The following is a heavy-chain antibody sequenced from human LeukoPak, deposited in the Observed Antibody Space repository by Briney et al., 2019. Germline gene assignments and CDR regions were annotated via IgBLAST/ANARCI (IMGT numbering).Heavy chain of an antibody. Sequence: GSLRLSCAVSRFPFSVYEMSWVRQAPGKGLEWVSNIASSGTTKYYADSVKGRFSISRDNAKSSLYLQMNSLRVEDTAVYYCTLLAVASDFDYWGQGALVTVSS. CDR3: TLLAVASDFDY. J-gene: IGHJ4*02. V-gene: IGHV3-48*03. CDR2: IASSGTTK. D-gene: IGHD6-19*01. CDR1: RFPFSVYE.